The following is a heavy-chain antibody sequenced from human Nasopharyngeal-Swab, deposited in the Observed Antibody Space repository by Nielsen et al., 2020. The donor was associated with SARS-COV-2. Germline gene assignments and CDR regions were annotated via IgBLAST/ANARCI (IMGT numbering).Heavy chain of an antibody. V-gene: IGHV4-59*01. J-gene: IGHJ4*02. CDR3: ARGLKTRSLMVRGIILGNYCDY. CDR1: GGSISSYY. D-gene: IGHD3-10*01. Sequence: SETLSLTCTVSGGSISSYYWSWIRQPPGKGLEWIGYIHYSGNTNYSPSLKSRVTISVDTSKNQFSLQLSSVTAADTAVYFCARGLKTRSLMVRGIILGNYCDYWGQGTLVTVSS. CDR2: IHYSGNT.